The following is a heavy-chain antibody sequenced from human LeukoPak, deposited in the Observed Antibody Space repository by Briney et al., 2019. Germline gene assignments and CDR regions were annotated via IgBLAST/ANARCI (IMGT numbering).Heavy chain of an antibody. D-gene: IGHD3-22*01. Sequence: ASVKVSCKVSGYTFTELFIHWVRQTPGKGLEWMGGFDPDDGEAVYAQKFQGRVTMTEDTSTDTAYMDLRSLRPEDTAVYYCTTGNRDDSSDYGLYYKYSMDVWGQGTTVTVSS. V-gene: IGHV1-24*01. CDR2: FDPDDGEA. J-gene: IGHJ6*02. CDR3: TTGNRDDSSDYGLYYKYSMDV. CDR1: GYTFTELF.